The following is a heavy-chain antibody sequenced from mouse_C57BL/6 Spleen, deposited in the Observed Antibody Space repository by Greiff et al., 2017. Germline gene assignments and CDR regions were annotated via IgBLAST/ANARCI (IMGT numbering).Heavy chain of an antibody. CDR2: ISDGGSST. CDR3: ARDRPMDY. V-gene: IGHV5-4*01. CDR1: GFTFSSYA. Sequence: DVMLVESGGGLVKPGGSLKLSCAASGFTFSSYAMSWVRQTPEKRLEWVATISDGGSSTYYPDNVKGRFTISRDNAKNNLYLHMSHLKSEDTAMYYCARDRPMDYWGQGTSVTVSS. J-gene: IGHJ4*01.